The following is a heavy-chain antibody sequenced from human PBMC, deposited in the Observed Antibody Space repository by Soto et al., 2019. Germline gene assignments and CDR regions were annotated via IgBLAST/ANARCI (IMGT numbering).Heavy chain of an antibody. Sequence: GGSLRLSCAASGFTFSSYAMSWVRQAPGKGLEWVSAISGSGGSTYYADSVKGRFTISRDNSKNTLYLQMNSLRAEDTAVYYCAKDRRYCSSTSCSYNWFDPWGQGALVTVSS. J-gene: IGHJ5*02. D-gene: IGHD2-2*01. V-gene: IGHV3-23*01. CDR2: ISGSGGST. CDR3: AKDRRYCSSTSCSYNWFDP. CDR1: GFTFSSYA.